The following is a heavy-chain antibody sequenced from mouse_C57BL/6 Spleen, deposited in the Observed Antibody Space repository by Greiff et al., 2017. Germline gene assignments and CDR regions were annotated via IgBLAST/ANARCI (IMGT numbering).Heavy chain of an antibody. CDR3: ARGTTVIDY. Sequence: EVQLQESGPGMVKPSQSLSLTCTVTGYSITSGYDWHWIRHFPGNKLEWMGYISYSGSTNYNPSLKSRISITHDTSKNHFYLKLNSVTTEDTAPYYCARGTTVIDYWGQGTTLTVSS. D-gene: IGHD1-1*01. CDR1: GYSITSGYD. CDR2: ISYSGST. V-gene: IGHV3-1*01. J-gene: IGHJ2*01.